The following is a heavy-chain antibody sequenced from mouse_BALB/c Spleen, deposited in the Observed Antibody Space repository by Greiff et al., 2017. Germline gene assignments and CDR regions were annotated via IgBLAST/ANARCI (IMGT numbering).Heavy chain of an antibody. CDR3: ARRFWFAY. CDR1: GYSITSGYY. J-gene: IGHJ3*01. CDR2: ISYDGSN. Sequence: ESGPGLVKPSQSLSLTCSVTGYSITSGYYWNWIRQFPGNKLEWMGYISYDGSNNYNPSLKNRISITRDTSKNQFFLKLNSVTTEDTATYYCARRFWFAYWGQGTLVTVSA. V-gene: IGHV3-6*02.